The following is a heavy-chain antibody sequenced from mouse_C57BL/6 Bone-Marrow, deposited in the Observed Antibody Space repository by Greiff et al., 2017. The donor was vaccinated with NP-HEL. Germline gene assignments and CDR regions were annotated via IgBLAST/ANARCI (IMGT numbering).Heavy chain of an antibody. CDR2: IWRGGST. CDR1: GFSLTSYG. CDR3: AKNPFYDYDAMDY. D-gene: IGHD1-1*01. V-gene: IGHV2-5*01. Sequence: VKLQESGPGLVQPSQSLSITCTVSGFSLTSYGVHWVRQSPGKGLEWLGVIWRGGSTDYNAAFMSRLSITKDNSKSQVFFKMNSLQADDTAIYYCAKNPFYDYDAMDYWGQGTSVTVSS. J-gene: IGHJ4*01.